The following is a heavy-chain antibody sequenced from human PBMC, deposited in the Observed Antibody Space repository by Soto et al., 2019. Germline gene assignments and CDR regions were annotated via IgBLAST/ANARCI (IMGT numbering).Heavy chain of an antibody. V-gene: IGHV3-74*01. Sequence: EVQLVESGGGLVQPGGSLRLSCAASGFTFSSYWMHWVRQAPGKGLVWVSRINSDGSATSYADSVKGRFTISRDNAKNTLYLQMNSLRAEDTAVYYCARGASLNWYFDLWGRGTLVTVSS. CDR2: INSDGSAT. CDR1: GFTFSSYW. J-gene: IGHJ2*01. CDR3: ARGASLNWYFDL.